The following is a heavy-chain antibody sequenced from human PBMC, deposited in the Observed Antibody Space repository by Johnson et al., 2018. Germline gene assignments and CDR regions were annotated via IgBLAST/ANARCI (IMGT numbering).Heavy chain of an antibody. CDR3: AKAGNEALDC. CDR1: GFTFGNFA. J-gene: IGHJ3*01. CDR2: IHGVGGGT. D-gene: IGHD6-19*01. Sequence: VQLQESGGGLVQPGGSLRLSCAASGFTFGNFAMSWVRQAPGKGLEWISSIHGVGGGTYYADSVKDRFAISRDNSKNTLYLQMNSLRAEDTAVYYGAKAGNEALDCWGQGTMVTVS. V-gene: IGHV3-23*01.